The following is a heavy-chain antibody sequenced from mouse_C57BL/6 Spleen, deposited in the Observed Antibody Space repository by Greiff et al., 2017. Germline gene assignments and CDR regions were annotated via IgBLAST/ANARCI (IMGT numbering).Heavy chain of an antibody. V-gene: IGHV1-7*01. CDR3: AGDGSSWDYAMDY. D-gene: IGHD1-1*01. CDR2: INPSSGYT. CDR1: GYTFTSYW. Sequence: QVQLQQSGAELAKPGASVKLSCKASGYTFTSYWMHWVKQRPGQGLEWIGYINPSSGYTKYNQKFKDKATLTADKSSSTAYMQLSSLTYEDSAVYDCAGDGSSWDYAMDYWGQGTSVTVSS. J-gene: IGHJ4*01.